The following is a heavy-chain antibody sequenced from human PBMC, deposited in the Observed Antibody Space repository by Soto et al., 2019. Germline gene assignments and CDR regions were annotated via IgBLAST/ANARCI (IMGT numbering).Heavy chain of an antibody. CDR1: GDTFTSYA. J-gene: IGHJ4*02. CDR2: INAGNGNT. D-gene: IGHD6-19*01. CDR3: ARRAVARVDY. Sequence: QVQLVQSGAEVKKPGASVKVSCKASGDTFTSYAIHWLRQAPGQRLEWMGWINAGNGNTKYSQKFQGRVTITRDTSASTAYMELSSLRSEDTAVYYCARRAVARVDYWGQGTLVTVSS. V-gene: IGHV1-3*01.